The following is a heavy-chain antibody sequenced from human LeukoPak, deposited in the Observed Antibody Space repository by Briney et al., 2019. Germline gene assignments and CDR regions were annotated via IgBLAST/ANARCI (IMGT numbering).Heavy chain of an antibody. D-gene: IGHD2-15*01. CDR2: IYHSGST. CDR1: GGSISSGGYS. V-gene: IGHV4-30-2*01. CDR3: ARGLYCLVDY. Sequence: PSETLSLTCAVSGGSISSGGYSWSWIRQPPGTGLEWIGYIYHSGSTYYNPSLKSRVTISVDRSKNQFSLKLSSVTAADTAVYYCARGLYCLVDYWGQGTLVTVSS. J-gene: IGHJ4*02.